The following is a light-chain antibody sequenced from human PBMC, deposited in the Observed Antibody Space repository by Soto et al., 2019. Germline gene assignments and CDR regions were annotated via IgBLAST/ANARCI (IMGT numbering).Light chain of an antibody. V-gene: IGKV3-20*01. J-gene: IGKJ5*01. CDR2: AES. CDR1: QSVSSSY. Sequence: EIVLTQSPGTLSLSPGERSTLSCRASQSVSSSYLAWYQQKTGQAPRLLMSAESSRATGIPDRFSGSGSGTDFTLTISSLEAEDFAVYYCQKSSSSPITCGQGTRLEIK. CDR3: QKSSSSPIT.